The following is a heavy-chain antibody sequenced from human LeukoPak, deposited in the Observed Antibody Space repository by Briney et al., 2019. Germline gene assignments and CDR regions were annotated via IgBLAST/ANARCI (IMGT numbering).Heavy chain of an antibody. J-gene: IGHJ6*02. V-gene: IGHV3-33*01. CDR3: ARDPPPAAYYGMDV. D-gene: IGHD6-13*01. Sequence: PGGSLRLSCAASGFTFSSYGMHWVRQAPGKGLEWVAVIWYDGSNKYYADSVKGRFTISRDNSKNTLYLQMNSLRAEDTAVYYCARDPPPAAYYGMDVWGQGTTVTVSS. CDR1: GFTFSSYG. CDR2: IWYDGSNK.